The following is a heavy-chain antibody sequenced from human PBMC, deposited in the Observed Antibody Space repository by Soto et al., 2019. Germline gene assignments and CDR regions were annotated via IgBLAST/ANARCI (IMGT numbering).Heavy chain of an antibody. CDR1: GFNIDDYG. CDR2: ISWDSATI. CDR3: AKDSYWRDTTTCSTFRLDT. D-gene: IGHD2-2*02. J-gene: IGHJ6*02. Sequence: SLILSCAASGFNIDDYGMHWVRQAPGKGLEWVSGISWDSATIGYADSVKGRFTISRDNAKNSLYLQMNSLRPEDTAFYYCAKDSYWRDTTTCSTFRLDTWAQGTKVTVYS. V-gene: IGHV3-9*01.